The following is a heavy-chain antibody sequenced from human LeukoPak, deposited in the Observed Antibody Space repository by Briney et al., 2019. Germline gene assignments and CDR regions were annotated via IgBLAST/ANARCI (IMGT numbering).Heavy chain of an antibody. J-gene: IGHJ6*02. CDR1: GGSFSGYY. D-gene: IGHD2-21*02. Sequence: SETLSLTCAVYGGSFSGYYWSWLRQPPGKGLEWIGEINHSGSTNYNPSLKSRVTISVDTSKNQFSLKLSSVTAADTAVYYCARGKHIVVVTYYYYGMDVWGQGTTVTVSS. CDR3: ARGKHIVVVTYYYYGMDV. V-gene: IGHV4-34*01. CDR2: INHSGST.